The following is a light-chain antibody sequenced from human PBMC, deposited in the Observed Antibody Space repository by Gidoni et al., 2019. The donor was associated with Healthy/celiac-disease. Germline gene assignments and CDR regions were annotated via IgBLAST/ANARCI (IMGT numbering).Light chain of an antibody. Sequence: DIQLIQSPSFLSASVGDRVTITCRASQGISSYLAWYQQKPGKAPKLLIYAASTLQSGVPSRFSGSGSGTEFTLTISSLQPEDFATYYCQQLNSYSLTFGPGTKVEIK. J-gene: IGKJ3*01. CDR3: QQLNSYSLT. CDR1: QGISSY. CDR2: AAS. V-gene: IGKV1-9*01.